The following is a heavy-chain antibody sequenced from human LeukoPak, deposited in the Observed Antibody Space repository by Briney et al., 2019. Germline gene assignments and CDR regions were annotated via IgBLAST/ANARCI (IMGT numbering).Heavy chain of an antibody. Sequence: GGSLRLSCAASGFTFSTYGMSWVRQAPGKGLEWVSAISGSGGSTYYADSVKGRFTISRDNAKNSLYLQMNSLRAEDTAVYYCARDNRITMIGYYFDYWGQGTLVTVSS. D-gene: IGHD3-22*01. J-gene: IGHJ4*02. CDR3: ARDNRITMIGYYFDY. CDR2: ISGSGGST. V-gene: IGHV3-23*01. CDR1: GFTFSTYG.